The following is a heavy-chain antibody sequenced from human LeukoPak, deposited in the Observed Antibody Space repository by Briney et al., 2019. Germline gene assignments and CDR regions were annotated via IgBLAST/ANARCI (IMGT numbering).Heavy chain of an antibody. CDR3: ARVPAAIYYYYYMDV. J-gene: IGHJ6*03. CDR1: GGSISSGDYY. V-gene: IGHV4-30-4*08. D-gene: IGHD2-2*01. Sequence: SQTLSLTCTVSGGSISSGDYYWSWIRQPPGKGLEWIGYIYHSGSTYYNPSLKSRVTISVDTSKNQFSLKLSSVTAADTAVYYCARVPAAIYYYYYMDVWGKGTTVTVSS. CDR2: IYHSGST.